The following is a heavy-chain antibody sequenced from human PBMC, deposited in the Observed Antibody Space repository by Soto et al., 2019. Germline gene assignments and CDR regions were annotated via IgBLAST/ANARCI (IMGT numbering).Heavy chain of an antibody. Sequence: ASVKVSCKASGYTFTSYYMHWVRQAPGQGLEWMGIINPSGGSTSYAQKFQGRVTMTRDTSTSTVYMELSSLRSEDTAVYYCAREKRYYDILTGARVFQHWGQGTLVTVSS. CDR2: INPSGGST. CDR1: GYTFTSYY. J-gene: IGHJ1*01. D-gene: IGHD3-9*01. V-gene: IGHV1-46*03. CDR3: AREKRYYDILTGARVFQH.